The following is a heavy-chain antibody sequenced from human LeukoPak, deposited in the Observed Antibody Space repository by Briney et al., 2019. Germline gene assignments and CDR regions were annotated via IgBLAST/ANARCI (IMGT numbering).Heavy chain of an antibody. CDR1: GFSVSTSY. CDR3: ARDQREFDAFDI. D-gene: IGHD3-10*01. V-gene: IGHV3-53*01. CDR2: IYSGGNT. Sequence: GGSLRLFCVASGFSVSTSYMNWVRQPPGRGLEGVSVIYSGGNTYYTDSVKGRFIISRDNSKNTIDLRMNSLRAKDTAVYYCARDQREFDAFDIWGPGTMVTVSS. J-gene: IGHJ3*02.